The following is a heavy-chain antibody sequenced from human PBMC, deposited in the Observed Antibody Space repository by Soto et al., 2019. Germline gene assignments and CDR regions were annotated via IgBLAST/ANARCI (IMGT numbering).Heavy chain of an antibody. CDR3: AKDPPFDYYDSSGYYNPLDAFDI. CDR2: ISGSGGST. V-gene: IGHV3-23*01. CDR1: GFTFSSYA. J-gene: IGHJ3*02. Sequence: GGSRSLSCAASGFTFSSYAMSWFRQAPGKCREXVPAISGSGGSTYYADSVKGRFTISRDNSKNTLYLQMNSLRAEDTAVYYCAKDPPFDYYDSSGYYNPLDAFDIWGQGTMVTVSS. D-gene: IGHD3-22*01.